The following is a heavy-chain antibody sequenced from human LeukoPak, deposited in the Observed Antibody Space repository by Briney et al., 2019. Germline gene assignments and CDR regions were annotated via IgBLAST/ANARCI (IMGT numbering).Heavy chain of an antibody. D-gene: IGHD6-19*01. CDR3: AKDSPTDVVAVAASFDY. V-gene: IGHV3-23*01. J-gene: IGHJ4*02. Sequence: GGSLRLSCAASGFTFSSYAMSWVRQAPGKGLEWVSAISGSGGSTYYADSVKGRFTISRDNSKNTLYLQMNSLRAEDTAVYYCAKDSPTDVVAVAASFDYWGQGTLVTVSS. CDR1: GFTFSSYA. CDR2: ISGSGGST.